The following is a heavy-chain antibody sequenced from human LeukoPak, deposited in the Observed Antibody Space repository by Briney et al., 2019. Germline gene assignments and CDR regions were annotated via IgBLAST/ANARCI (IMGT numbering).Heavy chain of an antibody. Sequence: ASVKVSCKASGYTFTGYYIHWVRQAPGQGLEWMGIINPSGGSTSYAQKFQGRVTMTRDTSTSTVYMELSSLRSEDTAVYYCARGGVLLWFGELFPSCYFDYWGQGTLVTVSS. J-gene: IGHJ4*02. CDR2: INPSGGST. CDR3: ARGGVLLWFGELFPSCYFDY. CDR1: GYTFTGYY. V-gene: IGHV1-46*01. D-gene: IGHD3-10*01.